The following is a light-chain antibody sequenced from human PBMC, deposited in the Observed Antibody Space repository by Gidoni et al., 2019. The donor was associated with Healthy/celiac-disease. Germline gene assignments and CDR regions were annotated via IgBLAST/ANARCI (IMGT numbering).Light chain of an antibody. CDR1: QSISSY. CDR2: AAS. J-gene: IGKJ1*01. CDR3: LQSYSTPWT. Sequence: DIHMSLSPSSLSASVGDRVTITCRASQSISSYLNWYQQKPGKAPKLLIYAASSLQSGVPSRFSGSGSGTDLTLTMSSLPPEDFGTYYCLQSYSTPWTFGQGTKVEIK. V-gene: IGKV1-39*01.